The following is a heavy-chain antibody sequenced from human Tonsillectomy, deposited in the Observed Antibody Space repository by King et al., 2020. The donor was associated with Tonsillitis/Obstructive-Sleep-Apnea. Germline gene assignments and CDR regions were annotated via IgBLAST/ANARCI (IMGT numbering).Heavy chain of an antibody. CDR1: GGSVSSGSYY. D-gene: IGHD6-13*01. CDR3: ARVGSSSSYYYYMDV. J-gene: IGHJ6*03. CDR2: IYYSGST. V-gene: IGHV4-61*01. Sequence: VQLQESGPGLVKPSETLSLTCTVSGGSVSSGSYYWSWIRQPPGKGLEWIGYIYYSGSTNYNPSLKSRVTISVDTSKNQFSLKLSSVTAADTAVYYCARVGSSSSYYYYMDVWGKGTTVTVSS.